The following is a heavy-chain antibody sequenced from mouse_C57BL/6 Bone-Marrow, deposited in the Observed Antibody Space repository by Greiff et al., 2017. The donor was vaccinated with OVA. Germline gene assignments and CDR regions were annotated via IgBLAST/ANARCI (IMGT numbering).Heavy chain of an antibody. J-gene: IGHJ2*01. D-gene: IGHD2-3*01. Sequence: EVQLQQSGPELVKPGASVKISCKASGYTFTDYYMNWVKQSHGKSLEWIGDINPNNGGTSYNQKFKGKATLTVDKSSSTAYMELRSLTSEDSAVYYCASKGIYDSHYFDYWGQGTTLTVSS. CDR2: INPNNGGT. V-gene: IGHV1-26*01. CDR1: GYTFTDYY. CDR3: ASKGIYDSHYFDY.